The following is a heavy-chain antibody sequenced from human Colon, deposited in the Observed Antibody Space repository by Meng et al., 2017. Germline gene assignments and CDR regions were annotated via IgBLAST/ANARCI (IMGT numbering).Heavy chain of an antibody. Sequence: LQEPAPGLVKSSTTLSLTCTVSGGSISSGDYYWRWFRQPPGKGLEWIGYIYYSGSTYYNPSLKSRVTISVDTSKNQFFLKLSSVTAADTAVYYCARGPTTYFDYWGQGTLVTVSS. J-gene: IGHJ4*02. CDR2: IYYSGST. V-gene: IGHV4-30-4*01. CDR1: GGSISSGDYY. D-gene: IGHD4-17*01. CDR3: ARGPTTYFDY.